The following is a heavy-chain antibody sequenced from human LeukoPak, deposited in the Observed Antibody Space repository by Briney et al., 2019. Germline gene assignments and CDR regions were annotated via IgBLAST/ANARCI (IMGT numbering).Heavy chain of an antibody. CDR2: IKGDGSST. CDR1: GFTFSNYW. J-gene: IGHJ4*02. D-gene: IGHD4-17*01. Sequence: PGGSLRLSCAASGFTFSNYWMHWVRQTPGEGLVCVSLIKGDGSSTTYADSVKGRFTISRDNAKNTVCLQMNSLRAEDTAVYYCANEIRPNDYWGQGTQVTVSS. CDR3: ANEIRPNDY. V-gene: IGHV3-74*01.